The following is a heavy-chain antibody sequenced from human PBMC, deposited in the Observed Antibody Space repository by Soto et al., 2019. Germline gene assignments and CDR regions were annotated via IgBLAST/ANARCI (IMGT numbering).Heavy chain of an antibody. CDR3: TRLTDSVVTTSLDY. J-gene: IGHJ4*02. D-gene: IGHD4-4*01. Sequence: PGGSMRLSCAASGFTFSGSAIHWVRQASGKGLEWVGRIKSKASNYATAYAASVKGRFTISRDDSKNTAYLQMDSLKTEDTALYYCTRLTDSVVTTSLDYWGQGTLVTVSS. CDR2: IKSKASNYAT. V-gene: IGHV3-73*01. CDR1: GFTFSGSA.